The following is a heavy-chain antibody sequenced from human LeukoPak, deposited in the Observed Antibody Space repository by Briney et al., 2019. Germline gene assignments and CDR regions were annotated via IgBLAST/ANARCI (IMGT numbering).Heavy chain of an antibody. J-gene: IGHJ4*02. Sequence: GGSLRLSCAASGFMLNIYWMSWVRQAPGKGTEWVANIKYDGSETYYVDSVKGRFTISRDNARNSVYFQMNSLRVEDTAVYYCARVKYSYGFWDDWGQGTLVAVSS. CDR2: IKYDGSET. CDR1: GFMLNIYW. D-gene: IGHD3/OR15-3a*01. V-gene: IGHV3-7*01. CDR3: ARVKYSYGFWDD.